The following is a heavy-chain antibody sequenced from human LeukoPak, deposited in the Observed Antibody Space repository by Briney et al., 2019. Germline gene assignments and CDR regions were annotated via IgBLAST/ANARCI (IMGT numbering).Heavy chain of an antibody. D-gene: IGHD3-16*01. CDR2: IYTSGST. V-gene: IGHV4-4*07. CDR3: ARETSQKGAHYMDV. CDR1: GGSISSYY. J-gene: IGHJ6*03. Sequence: SETLSLTCTVSGGSISSYYWSWIRQPAGKGLEWIGRIYTSGSTNYNPSLKSRVTMSVDTSKNQFSLKLSSVAAADTAVYYCARETSQKGAHYMDVWGKGTTVTISS.